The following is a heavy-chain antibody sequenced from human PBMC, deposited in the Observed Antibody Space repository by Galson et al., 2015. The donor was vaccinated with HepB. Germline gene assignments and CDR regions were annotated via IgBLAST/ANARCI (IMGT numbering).Heavy chain of an antibody. D-gene: IGHD6-19*01. CDR1: GFTFSSYS. Sequence: SLRLSCAASGFTFSSYSMNWVRQAPGKGLEWVSYISSSSSTIYYADSVKGRFTISRDNAKNSLYLQMNSLRAEDTAVYYCARGPSWWLVPTGEKYPTETLYWGQGTLVTVSS. V-gene: IGHV3-48*01. CDR3: ARGPSWWLVPTGEKYPTETLY. J-gene: IGHJ4*02. CDR2: ISSSSSTI.